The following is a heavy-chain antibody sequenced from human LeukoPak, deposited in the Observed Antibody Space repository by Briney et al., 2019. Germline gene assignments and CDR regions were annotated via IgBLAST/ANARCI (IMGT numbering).Heavy chain of an antibody. CDR3: AREKSVSGWHADS. D-gene: IGHD6-19*01. CDR1: GGSISSDC. J-gene: IGHJ4*02. Sequence: SETLSLTCSVSGGSISSDCWSWIRQPGGKGLEWIGRFYSSGTSDTNPPFQPRATISVDTSKNQVFLTLTSLTAADTAVYFCAREKSVSGWHADSWGQGTLVTVSS. V-gene: IGHV4-4*07. CDR2: FYSSGTS.